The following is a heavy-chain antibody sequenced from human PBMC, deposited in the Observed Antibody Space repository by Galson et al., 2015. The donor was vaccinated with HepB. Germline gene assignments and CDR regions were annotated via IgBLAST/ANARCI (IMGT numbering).Heavy chain of an antibody. CDR1: GYTFTSYG. D-gene: IGHD2-2*01. Sequence: SVKVSCKASGYTFTSYGISWVRQAPGQGLEWMGWISAYNGNTNYAQKLQGRVTMTTDTSTSTAYMELRSLRSDDTAVYYCARVREGCSSTSCQRGYSNWFDPWGQGTLVTVSS. V-gene: IGHV1-18*01. CDR2: ISAYNGNT. J-gene: IGHJ5*02. CDR3: ARVREGCSSTSCQRGYSNWFDP.